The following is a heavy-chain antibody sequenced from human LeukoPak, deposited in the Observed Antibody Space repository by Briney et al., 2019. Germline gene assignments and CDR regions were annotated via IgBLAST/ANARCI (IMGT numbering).Heavy chain of an antibody. CDR1: GFTFSSYW. Sequence: GGSLRLSCAASGFTFSSYWMSWVRQAPGKGLEWVANIKQDGSEKYYVDSVKGRFTISRDNAKNSLYLQMNSLRAEDTAAYYCARDSPGIAVAGTPYYYYYMDVWGKGTTVTVSS. CDR3: ARDSPGIAVAGTPYYYYYMDV. CDR2: IKQDGSEK. J-gene: IGHJ6*03. D-gene: IGHD6-19*01. V-gene: IGHV3-7*01.